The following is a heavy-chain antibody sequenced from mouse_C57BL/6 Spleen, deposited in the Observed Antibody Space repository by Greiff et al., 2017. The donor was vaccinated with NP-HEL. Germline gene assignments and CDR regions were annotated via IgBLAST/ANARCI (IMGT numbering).Heavy chain of an antibody. V-gene: IGHV1-64*01. Sequence: QVQLQQPGAELVKPGASVKLSCKASGYTFTSYWMHWVKQRPGQGLEWIGMIHPNSGSTNYNEKFKSKATLTVDKSSSTAYMQLSSLTSEDSAVYYCARTDYGSSHWYFDVWAQGPRSPSPQ. CDR3: ARTDYGSSHWYFDV. CDR2: IHPNSGST. D-gene: IGHD1-1*01. J-gene: IGHJ1*03. CDR1: GYTFTSYW.